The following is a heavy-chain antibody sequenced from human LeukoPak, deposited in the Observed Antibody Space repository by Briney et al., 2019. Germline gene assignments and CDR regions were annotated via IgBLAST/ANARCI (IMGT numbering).Heavy chain of an antibody. J-gene: IGHJ4*02. D-gene: IGHD3-10*01. CDR2: IYHSGST. Sequence: SETLSLTCAVSGGSISSSKWWSWVRQPPGKGLEWIGEIYHSGSTNYNPSLKSRVTISVDKSKNQFSLKLSSVTAADTAVYYCATVSAFFYDSGSYYTFDYWGQGTLVTVSS. CDR3: ATVSAFFYDSGSYYTFDY. V-gene: IGHV4-4*02. CDR1: GGSISSSKW.